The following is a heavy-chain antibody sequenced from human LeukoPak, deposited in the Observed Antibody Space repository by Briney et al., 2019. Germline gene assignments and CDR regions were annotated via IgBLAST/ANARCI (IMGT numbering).Heavy chain of an antibody. Sequence: ASVKVSCKASGDTFTTYGITWVRQAPGQGLEWMGWISGYNGNTEYTQKFQGRVTMTRDTSITTAYMELSSLRSDDTALYYCVRDRPHNWFDPWGQGTLVTVSS. CDR1: GDTFTTYG. CDR2: ISGYNGNT. CDR3: VRDRPHNWFDP. V-gene: IGHV1-18*01. J-gene: IGHJ5*02.